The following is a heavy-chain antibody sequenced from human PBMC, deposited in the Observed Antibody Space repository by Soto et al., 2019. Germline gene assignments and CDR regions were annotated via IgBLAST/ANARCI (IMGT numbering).Heavy chain of an antibody. CDR1: GITFESYG. CDR2: VMNDGSRT. D-gene: IGHD3-22*01. V-gene: IGHV3-74*03. CDR3: ARYQLYYNVISGRRLNAFDV. J-gene: IGHJ3*01. Sequence: PGGSLRLSCAASGITFESYGMHWVRQVPGQGKVWVSPVMNDGSRTTYADSVKGTFTISRANAKNSLYLQMNSLRAEDTAVYYCARYQLYYNVISGRRLNAFDVWGQGTMVTVSS.